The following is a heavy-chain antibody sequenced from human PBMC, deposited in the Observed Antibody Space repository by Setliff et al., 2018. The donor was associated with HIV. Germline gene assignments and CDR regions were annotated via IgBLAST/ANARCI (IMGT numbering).Heavy chain of an antibody. V-gene: IGHV4-4*09. CDR3: ARGDITMVRGVIYGYFDY. Sequence: SETLSLTCTVSGGSISTFYWSWIRQPPGKGLEWIGYIYTGGSTNYNPSLKRRVTVSVDTSKNQFSLRLRSVTAADTAMYYCARGDITMVRGVIYGYFDYWGQGTLVTVTS. D-gene: IGHD3-10*01. CDR2: IYTGGST. J-gene: IGHJ4*02. CDR1: GGSISTFY.